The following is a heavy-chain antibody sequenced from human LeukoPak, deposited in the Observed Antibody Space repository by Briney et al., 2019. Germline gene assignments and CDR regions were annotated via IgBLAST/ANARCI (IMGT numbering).Heavy chain of an antibody. CDR1: GGSISSSSYY. CDR3: ARHGYCSGGSCYHNWFDP. J-gene: IGHJ5*02. D-gene: IGHD2-15*01. Sequence: PSETLPLTCTVSGGSISSSSYYWGWIRQPPGKGLEWIGSIYYSGSTYYNPSLKSRVTISVDTSKNQFSLKLSSVTAADTAVYYCARHGYCSGGSCYHNWFDPWGQGTLVTVSS. CDR2: IYYSGST. V-gene: IGHV4-39*01.